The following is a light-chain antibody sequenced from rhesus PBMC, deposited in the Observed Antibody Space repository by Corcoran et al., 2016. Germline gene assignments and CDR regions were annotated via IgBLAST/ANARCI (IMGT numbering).Light chain of an antibody. V-gene: IGKV1-28*03. J-gene: IGKJ2*01. CDR2: DAS. Sequence: DIQMTQSPSSLSASVGDTVTITCRASQGISSYLNWFQQKPVKAPKLLIYDASTLESGVPSRFSGSGSGTDFTLTISSLQPEDFAAYYCLQHNSYPYSFGQGTKVEIK. CDR3: LQHNSYPYS. CDR1: QGISSY.